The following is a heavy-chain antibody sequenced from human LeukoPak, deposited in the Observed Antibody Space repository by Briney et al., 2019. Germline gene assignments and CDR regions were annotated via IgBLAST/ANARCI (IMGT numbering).Heavy chain of an antibody. Sequence: SETLSLTCAVYGGSFIGYHWTWIRQPPGKGLEWIGEIYHSGSNYNPSLKSRVTISVDTSKNQFSLKLSSVTAADTAVYYCARITSYYYDSSGYYWGNWFDPWGQGTLVTVSS. D-gene: IGHD3-22*01. J-gene: IGHJ5*02. V-gene: IGHV4-34*01. CDR2: IYHSGS. CDR1: GGSFIGYH. CDR3: ARITSYYYDSSGYYWGNWFDP.